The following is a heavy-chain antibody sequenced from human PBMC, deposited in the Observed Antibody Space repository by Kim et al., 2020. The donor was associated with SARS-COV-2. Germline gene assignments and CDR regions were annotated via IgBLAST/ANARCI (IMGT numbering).Heavy chain of an antibody. Sequence: NNPPLRGRVTISADTSKNQFSLKLSSVTAADTAVYYCASAGYYDGRFDPWGQGTLVTVSS. CDR3: ASAGYYDGRFDP. J-gene: IGHJ5*02. D-gene: IGHD3-22*01. V-gene: IGHV4-59*01.